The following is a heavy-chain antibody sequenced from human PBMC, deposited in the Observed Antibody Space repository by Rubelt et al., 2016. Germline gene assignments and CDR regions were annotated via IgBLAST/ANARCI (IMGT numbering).Heavy chain of an antibody. J-gene: IGHJ4*02. D-gene: IGHD3-22*01. CDR2: INPSAGST. Sequence: QVQLVQSGAEVKKPGASVKVSCKAAGYTFTSYYMHWVRPPPGQGLEWMGIINPSAGSTSYARECQGTVDVTRGTSTSTVDMELSGLRSEDTAVYYCARVYDGSDTYYFDDWGQGTLVTVSS. CDR3: ARVYDGSDTYYFDD. V-gene: IGHV1-46*01. CDR1: GYTFTSYY.